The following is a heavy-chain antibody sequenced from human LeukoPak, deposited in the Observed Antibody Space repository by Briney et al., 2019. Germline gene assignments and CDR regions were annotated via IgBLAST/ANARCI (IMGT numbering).Heavy chain of an antibody. D-gene: IGHD6-13*01. CDR1: GFTFSSYA. CDR3: AKDLSITEDGDFDY. J-gene: IGHJ4*02. V-gene: IGHV3-23*01. Sequence: GGSLRLSCAASGFTFSSYAISWVRQAPGKGLQWVSGISGSGSGTYYADSVKGRFTISRDNSKNTLYLQMNSLRAEDTAVYYCAKDLSITEDGDFDYWGQGTLVTVSS. CDR2: ISGSGSGT.